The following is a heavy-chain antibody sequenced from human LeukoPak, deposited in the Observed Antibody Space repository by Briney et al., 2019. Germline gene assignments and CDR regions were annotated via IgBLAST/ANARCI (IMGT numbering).Heavy chain of an antibody. V-gene: IGHV1-2*02. CDR2: INPNSGGT. CDR1: GYTFTGYY. CDR3: ARGGSSWYSSYYFDY. D-gene: IGHD6-13*01. Sequence: ASVKVSCKASGYTFTGYYMHWVRQAPGQGLEWMGWINPNSGGTNYAQKFQGRVTMTRDTSISTAYMELSRLRSDDTAVYYCARGGSSWYSSYYFDYWGQGTLVTVSS. J-gene: IGHJ4*02.